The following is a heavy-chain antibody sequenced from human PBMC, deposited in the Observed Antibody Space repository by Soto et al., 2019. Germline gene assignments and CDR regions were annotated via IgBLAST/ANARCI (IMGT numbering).Heavy chain of an antibody. CDR3: ARDVGYGDYVGLDY. J-gene: IGHJ4*02. V-gene: IGHV1-69*13. CDR2: IIPFFGTA. CDR1: GYTFTSYG. D-gene: IGHD4-17*01. Sequence: SVKVSCKASGYTFTSYGISWVRQAHGQGLEWMGGIIPFFGTANYAQKFQGRVTITADESTSTAYMELSSLRSEDTAVYYCARDVGYGDYVGLDYWGQGTLVTVSS.